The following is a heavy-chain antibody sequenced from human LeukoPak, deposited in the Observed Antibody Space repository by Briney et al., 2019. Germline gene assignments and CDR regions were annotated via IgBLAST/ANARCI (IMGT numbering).Heavy chain of an antibody. CDR1: GSTFNNYG. CDR2: IRYNGNNQ. J-gene: IGHJ4*02. Sequence: GGSLRLSCAASGSTFNNYGMHWVRQAPGKGLEWVAFIRYNGNNQYYADSVKGRFTISRDNSKNTLYLQMNSLKGDDTAVYYCAKVAVYDSSGYYPIPWYFDYWGQGTLVTVSS. V-gene: IGHV3-30*02. CDR3: AKVAVYDSSGYYPIPWYFDY. D-gene: IGHD3-22*01.